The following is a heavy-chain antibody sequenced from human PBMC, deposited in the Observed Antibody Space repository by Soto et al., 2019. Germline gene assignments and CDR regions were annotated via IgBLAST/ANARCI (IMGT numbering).Heavy chain of an antibody. Sequence: EVQLVESGGGLVKPGGSLRLSCATSGFTFGSYTMNWVRQAPGKGLEWVSCISSASSYIYYADSVQGRFTISRDNSEKSLYLHMNSLRAEDTAVYYCARRSGYAYGSIDHWGQGVLVTVSS. CDR3: ARRSGYAYGSIDH. J-gene: IGHJ4*02. V-gene: IGHV3-21*02. CDR2: ISSASSYI. D-gene: IGHD5-18*01. CDR1: GFTFGSYT.